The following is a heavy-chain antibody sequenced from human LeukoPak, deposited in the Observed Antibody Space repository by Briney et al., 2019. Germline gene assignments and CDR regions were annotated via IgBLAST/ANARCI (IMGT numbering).Heavy chain of an antibody. CDR1: GFTFDDYT. V-gene: IGHV3-43*01. Sequence: GGSLRLSCAASGFTFDDYTMHWVRQAPGKGLELVSLINWDGGSTYYADSVNDRFTISRNNSTNSLYLQMNSLKTEDTALYYCAKDSYGDSLKYTWFDPWGQGTLVTVSS. CDR3: AKDSYGDSLKYTWFDP. CDR2: INWDGGST. J-gene: IGHJ5*02. D-gene: IGHD4-17*01.